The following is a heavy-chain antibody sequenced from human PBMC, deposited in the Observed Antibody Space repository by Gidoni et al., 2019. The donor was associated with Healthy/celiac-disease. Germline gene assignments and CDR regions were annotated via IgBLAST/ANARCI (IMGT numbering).Heavy chain of an antibody. V-gene: IGHV3-7*03. J-gene: IGHJ3*02. CDR1: GFTFSSYW. D-gene: IGHD6-6*01. CDR3: ARGMVGSSSYAFDI. CDR2: IKQDGSEK. Sequence: EVQLVESGGGLVQPGGSLRLSCAASGFTFSSYWMSWVRQAPGKGLEWVANIKQDGSEKYYVDSVKGRFTISRDNAKNSLYLQMNSLRAEDTAVYYCARGMVGSSSYAFDIWGQGTMVTVSS.